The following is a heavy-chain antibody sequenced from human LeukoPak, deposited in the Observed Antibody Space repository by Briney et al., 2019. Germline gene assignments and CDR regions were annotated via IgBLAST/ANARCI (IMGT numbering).Heavy chain of an antibody. CDR1: GFTFSDYY. CDR3: AKARVAPRNWYYFDY. V-gene: IGHV3-11*04. Sequence: GGSLRLSCAASGFTFSDYYMSWIRQAPGKGLEWVSYISSSGSTIYYADSVKGRFTISRDNSKNTLYLQMNSLRAEDTAVYYWAKARVAPRNWYYFDYWGQEPWSPSPQ. J-gene: IGHJ4*01. CDR2: ISSSGSTI. D-gene: IGHD3-16*01.